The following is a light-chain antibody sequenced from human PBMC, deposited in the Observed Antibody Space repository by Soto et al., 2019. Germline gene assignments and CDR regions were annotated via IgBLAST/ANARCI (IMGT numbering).Light chain of an antibody. J-gene: IGKJ1*01. CDR3: QRDYDWPRT. Sequence: VMTPAPAPLSVSPGERANLSCRASQSISNNVAWYQLRDGQAPRLVIYAASTMATEVPSRFSGSGSGTEFTLTISSLQSEDFAAYYCQRDYDWPRTFGQGTKVDIK. CDR2: AAS. V-gene: IGKV3-15*01. CDR1: QSISNN.